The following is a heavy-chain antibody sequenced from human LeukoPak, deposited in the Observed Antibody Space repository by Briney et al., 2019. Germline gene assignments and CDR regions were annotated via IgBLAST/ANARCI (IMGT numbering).Heavy chain of an antibody. J-gene: IGHJ5*02. V-gene: IGHV4-59*01. CDR2: IYYSGST. D-gene: IGHD2-2*01. CDR3: ARFACSSTSCYSVWFDP. CDR1: GGSISSYY. Sequence: PSETLSLTCTVSGGSISSYYWSWLRQPPGKGLEWIGYIYYSGSTNYNPSLKSRVTISVDTSKNQFSLKLSSVTAADTAVYYCARFACSSTSCYSVWFDPWGQGTLVTVSS.